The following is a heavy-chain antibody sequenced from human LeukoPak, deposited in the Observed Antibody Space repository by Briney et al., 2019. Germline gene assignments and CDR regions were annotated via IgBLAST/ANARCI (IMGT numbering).Heavy chain of an antibody. J-gene: IGHJ6*03. CDR2: INPNSGGT. CDR3: ARSYSNYWSNYYYYYMDV. CDR1: GYTFTGYY. D-gene: IGHD4-11*01. Sequence: ASVKVSCKASGYTFTGYYMHWVRQAPGQGLEWMGWINPNSGGTNYAQKFQGRATMTRDTSISTAYMELSRLRSDDTAVYYCARSYSNYWSNYYYYYMDVWGKGTTVTVSS. V-gene: IGHV1-2*02.